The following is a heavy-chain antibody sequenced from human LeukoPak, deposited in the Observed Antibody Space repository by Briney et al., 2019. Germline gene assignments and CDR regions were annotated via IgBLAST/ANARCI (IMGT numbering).Heavy chain of an antibody. CDR2: IKQDGSQE. J-gene: IGHJ4*02. V-gene: IGHV3-7*01. CDR3: ARGVPYGSWSGPHYSDY. Sequence: QAGGSLRLSCAASRFTLSTYWMSWVRQAPGKGLEWVAHIKQDGSQEYYVDSVKGRFTISRDSAKNSLYLQMNSLRAEDTAVYYCARGVPYGSWSGPHYSDYWGQGTLVTVSS. CDR1: RFTLSTYW. D-gene: IGHD3-3*01.